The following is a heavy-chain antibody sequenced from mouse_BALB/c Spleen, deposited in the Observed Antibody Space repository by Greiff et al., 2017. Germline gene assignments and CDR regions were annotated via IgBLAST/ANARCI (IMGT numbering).Heavy chain of an antibody. CDR1: GDSITSGY. CDR3: ARHLVTTVVDAMDY. V-gene: IGHV3-8*02. Sequence: EVQLQESGPSLVKPSQTLSLTCSVTGDSITSGYWNWIRKFPGNKLEYMGYISYSGSTYYNPSLKSRISITRDTSKNQYYLQLNSVTTEDTATYYCARHLVTTVVDAMDYWGQGTSVTVSS. CDR2: ISYSGST. D-gene: IGHD1-1*01. J-gene: IGHJ4*01.